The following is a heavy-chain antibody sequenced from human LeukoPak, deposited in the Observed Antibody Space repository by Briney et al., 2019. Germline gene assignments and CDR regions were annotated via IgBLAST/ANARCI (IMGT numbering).Heavy chain of an antibody. D-gene: IGHD1-26*01. Sequence: ASVKVSCKASGYTFNGYYMHWVRQAPGQGLEWMGWINPNSGGTNYAQKFQGRVTMTRDTSISTAYMELSRLRSDDTAVYYCARNQGALNDAFDIWGQGTMVTVSS. V-gene: IGHV1-2*02. CDR1: GYTFNGYY. CDR3: ARNQGALNDAFDI. J-gene: IGHJ3*02. CDR2: INPNSGGT.